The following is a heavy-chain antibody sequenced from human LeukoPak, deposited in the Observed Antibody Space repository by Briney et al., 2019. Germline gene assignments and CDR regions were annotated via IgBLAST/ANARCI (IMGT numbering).Heavy chain of an antibody. CDR1: GYTFTNYY. Sequence: GASVKVSCKASGYTFTNYYIHWVRQAPGHGLEWMGISNPSGDSTNYAQKFQGRVTMTRDTSTSTVYMDLSSLRSEDTAVYYCARDITPHYYGMDVWGQGTTVTVSS. CDR3: ARDITPHYYGMDV. D-gene: IGHD3-3*01. V-gene: IGHV1-46*01. CDR2: SNPSGDST. J-gene: IGHJ6*02.